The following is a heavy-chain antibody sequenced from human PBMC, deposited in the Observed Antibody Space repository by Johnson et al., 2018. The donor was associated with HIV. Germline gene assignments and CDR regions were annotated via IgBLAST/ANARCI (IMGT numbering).Heavy chain of an antibody. J-gene: IGHJ3*02. V-gene: IGHV3-11*04. D-gene: IGHD3-9*01. CDR1: GFSFSDYY. Sequence: QVQLVESGGGLVRPGGSLRLSCAASGFSFSDYYMTWIRQAPGKGLECVSYISSSGRTIYYADSVQVRFTISRDNAKNLLYLQMNSLSAEDTAVYYCAREEGNYILSRGDAVDIWGQGTMVTVSS. CDR3: AREEGNYILSRGDAVDI. CDR2: ISSSGRTI.